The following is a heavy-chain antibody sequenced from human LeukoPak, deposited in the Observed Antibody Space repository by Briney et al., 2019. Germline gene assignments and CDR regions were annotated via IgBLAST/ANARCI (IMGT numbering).Heavy chain of an antibody. CDR1: GGTFSSYA. D-gene: IGHD5-24*01. CDR2: IIPIFGTA. Sequence: SVKLSCKASGGTFSSYAISWVRRAPGQGLECMGGIIPIFGTANYAQKFQGRVTITADESTSTAYMEVSSLRSEDTAVYYCARVRGPRGYNVDWYFDLWGRGTLVTVSS. V-gene: IGHV1-69*13. J-gene: IGHJ2*01. CDR3: ARVRGPRGYNVDWYFDL.